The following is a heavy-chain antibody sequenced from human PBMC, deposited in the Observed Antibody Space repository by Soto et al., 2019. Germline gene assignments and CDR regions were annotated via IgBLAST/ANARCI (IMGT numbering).Heavy chain of an antibody. Sequence: EVQLVESGGGLAKPGGSLRLSCAAAGFTFTRYSMNWFPKSPGKGLEWVSSISSTTNYVYNGDSMKGRFTISRDNAKNSLYLEMNSLRAEDTAVYYCARESEDLTSNFDYWGQGTLVTVSS. V-gene: IGHV3-21*06. CDR3: ARESEDLTSNFDY. CDR1: GFTFTRYS. CDR2: ISSTTNYV. J-gene: IGHJ4*02.